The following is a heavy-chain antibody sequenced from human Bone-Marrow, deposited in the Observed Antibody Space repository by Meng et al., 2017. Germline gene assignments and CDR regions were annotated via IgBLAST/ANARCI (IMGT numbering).Heavy chain of an antibody. D-gene: IGHD2-15*01. V-gene: IGHV4-31*01. CDR1: GGTVNIGWYS. CDR2: VHYSGST. CDR3: ARGKVMDRPVVAAQEYYFDY. J-gene: IGHJ4*02. Sequence: ERVQASAQGLQMPSQPLDVTGNAPGGTVNIGWYSWSWIRQHPGNGLEWIGYVHYSGSTYYNPSRKSLVTISDDKSKNHFSLKLSSDTAADTAVYYCARGKVMDRPVVAAQEYYFDYWGQGTLVTVSS.